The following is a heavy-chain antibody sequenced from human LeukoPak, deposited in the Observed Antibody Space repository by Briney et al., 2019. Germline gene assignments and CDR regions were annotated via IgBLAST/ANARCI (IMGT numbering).Heavy chain of an antibody. CDR1: GYSFTNYD. CDR3: ASTGPFDY. D-gene: IGHD4-17*01. J-gene: IGHJ4*02. V-gene: IGHV1-8*03. CDR2: MNHDSGNS. Sequence: ASVKVSCKASGYSFTNYDINWVRQPTAQGREWMGYMNHDSGNSAYAHKFQGRVTITKNTSKSTAYMELTSLRSEDTAMYYCASTGPFDYWGQGTLVTVSS.